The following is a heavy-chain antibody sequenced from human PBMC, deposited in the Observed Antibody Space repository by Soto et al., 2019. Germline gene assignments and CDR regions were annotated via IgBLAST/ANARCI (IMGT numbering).Heavy chain of an antibody. CDR3: ARSRVTYYYDRSAVDI. J-gene: IGHJ3*02. D-gene: IGHD3-22*01. CDR2: IIPIFGTA. Sequence: QVQLVQSGAEVKKPGSSVKVSCKASGGTFSSYAISWVRQAPGQGLEWMGGIIPIFGTANYAQKFQGRVTITADESTSTAYMERSSLRSEDRAVYYCARSRVTYYYDRSAVDIWGQGTMVNASS. CDR1: GGTFSSYA. V-gene: IGHV1-69*01.